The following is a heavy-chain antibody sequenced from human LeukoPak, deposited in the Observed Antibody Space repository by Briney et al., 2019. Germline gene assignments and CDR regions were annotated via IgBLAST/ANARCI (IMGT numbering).Heavy chain of an antibody. CDR2: IIPIFGTA. CDR3: ATGGDSSSFFNWFDP. Sequence: GSSVKVSCKASGGTFSSYAISWVRQAPGQGLEWTGGIIPIFGTANYAQKFQGRVTITTDESTSTAYMELSSLRSEDTAVYYCATGGDSSSFFNWFDPWGQGTLVTVSS. V-gene: IGHV1-69*05. CDR1: GGTFSSYA. J-gene: IGHJ5*02. D-gene: IGHD6-6*01.